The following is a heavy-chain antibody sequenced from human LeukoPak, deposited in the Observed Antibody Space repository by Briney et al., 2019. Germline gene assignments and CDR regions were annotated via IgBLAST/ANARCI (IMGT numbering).Heavy chain of an antibody. CDR1: GFTFSNFW. V-gene: IGHV3-7*01. Sequence: GGSLRLPCAASGFTFSNFWMNWVRQAPGKGLEWVANINQDGTEKFYVDSVRGRFTISRDNAKNSLYLRMNSLRADDTAVYYCARILNTGGYSYPESLDFWGQGILVTVSS. D-gene: IGHD2-8*02. J-gene: IGHJ4*02. CDR2: INQDGTEK. CDR3: ARILNTGGYSYPESLDF.